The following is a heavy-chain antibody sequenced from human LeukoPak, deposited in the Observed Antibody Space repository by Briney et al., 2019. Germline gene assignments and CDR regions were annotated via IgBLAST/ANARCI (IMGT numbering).Heavy chain of an antibody. D-gene: IGHD3-10*01. CDR2: INWNGGST. Sequence: GGSLRLSCAASGFTFDDYGMSWVRQAPGKGLEWVSGINWNGGSTGYADSVKGRFTISRDNTKNSLYLQMNSLRAEDTAVYYCARNIWFGESADAFDIWGQGTMVTVSS. V-gene: IGHV3-20*04. J-gene: IGHJ3*02. CDR3: ARNIWFGESADAFDI. CDR1: GFTFDDYG.